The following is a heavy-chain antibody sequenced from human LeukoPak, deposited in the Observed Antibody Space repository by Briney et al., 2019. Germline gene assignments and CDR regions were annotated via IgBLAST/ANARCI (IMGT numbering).Heavy chain of an antibody. CDR1: GASISSNNYY. J-gene: IGHJ4*02. D-gene: IGHD3-10*01. V-gene: IGHV4-39*01. CDR3: ASRSGGDY. Sequence: SETLSLTCTVSGASISSNNYYWAWIRQPPGKGLEWIGSFYYPGSTYYNPSLKSRVTISIDASRNQFSLNLSSVTAADTAVYYCASRSGGDYWGQGTLVTVSS. CDR2: FYYPGST.